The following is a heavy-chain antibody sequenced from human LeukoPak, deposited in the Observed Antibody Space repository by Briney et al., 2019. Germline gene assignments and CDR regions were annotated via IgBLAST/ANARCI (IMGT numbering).Heavy chain of an antibody. Sequence: PSETLSLTCTVSGGSIGSGDYYWSWIRQPPGKGLEWIGYIYYSGSTYYNPSLKSRVTISVDTSKNQFSLKLSSVTAADTAVYYCARGPYQLLWFGEPFDYWGQGTLVTVSS. CDR2: IYYSGST. CDR1: GGSIGSGDYY. D-gene: IGHD3-10*01. V-gene: IGHV4-30-4*01. J-gene: IGHJ4*02. CDR3: ARGPYQLLWFGEPFDY.